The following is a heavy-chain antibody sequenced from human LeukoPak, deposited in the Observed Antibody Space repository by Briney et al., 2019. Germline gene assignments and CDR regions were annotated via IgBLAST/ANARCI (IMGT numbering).Heavy chain of an antibody. D-gene: IGHD3-3*01. Sequence: PSETLSLTYPVSARFTSIYYWSWTRQPPGKRLEWIGHIYYSGSTNYNPSLKSRVTISVDTSKNQFSLKLSSVTAADTAVYYCASRSSIWSGYQDTLYYFDSWGQGTLVTVSS. CDR3: ASRSSIWSGYQDTLYYFDS. J-gene: IGHJ4*02. CDR2: IYYSGST. CDR1: ARFTSIYY. V-gene: IGHV4-59*01.